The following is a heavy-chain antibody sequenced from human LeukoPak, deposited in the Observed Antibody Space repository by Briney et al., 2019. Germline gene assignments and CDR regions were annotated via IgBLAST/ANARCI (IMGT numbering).Heavy chain of an antibody. CDR2: ISAYNGNT. V-gene: IGHV1-18*04. D-gene: IGHD3-22*01. Sequence: ASVKVSCKASGYTFTGYYMHWVRQAPGQGLEWMGLISAYNGNTNYAQKLQGRVTMTTDTSTSTAYMELRSLRSDDTAVYYCAREGTYYYDSSGYPRYYYYYYMDVWGKGTTVTVSS. CDR3: AREGTYYYDSSGYPRYYYYYYMDV. CDR1: GYTFTGYY. J-gene: IGHJ6*03.